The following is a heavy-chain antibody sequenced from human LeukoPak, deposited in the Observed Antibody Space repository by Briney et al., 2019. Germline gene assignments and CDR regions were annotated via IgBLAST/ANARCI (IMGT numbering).Heavy chain of an antibody. D-gene: IGHD5-24*01. CDR2: IMKDGSER. Sequence: GGCLRLSCVASGFTFSSYWTTWVRHLPGEGLGWVAKIMKDGSERYCEDSVNGRFTISRDNTRDSLNQQMNRLRAEDTAVYYCARHMERWQQFTRSLDYWGQGTLVTVSS. V-gene: IGHV3-7*01. J-gene: IGHJ4*02. CDR1: GFTFSSYW. CDR3: ARHMERWQQFTRSLDY.